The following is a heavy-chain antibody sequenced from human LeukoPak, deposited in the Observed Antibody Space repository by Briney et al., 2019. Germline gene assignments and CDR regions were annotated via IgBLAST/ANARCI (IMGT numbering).Heavy chain of an antibody. D-gene: IGHD6-13*01. V-gene: IGHV3-53*04. CDR3: AAWSSSWQYYYYYYGMDV. CDR1: GFTFSSYA. J-gene: IGHJ6*02. Sequence: GGSLRLSCAACGFTFSSYAMSLVRQAPGKGLEWVSVIYSGGSTYYADSVKGRFTISRHNSKNTLYLQMNSLRAEDTAVYYCAAWSSSWQYYYYYYGMDVWGQGTTVTVSS. CDR2: IYSGGST.